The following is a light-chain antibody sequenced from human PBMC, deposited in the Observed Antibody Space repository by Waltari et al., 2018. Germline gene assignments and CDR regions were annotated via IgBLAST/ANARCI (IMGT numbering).Light chain of an antibody. CDR1: KIVTNY. CDR3: QQRRNWPLT. J-gene: IGKJ4*01. V-gene: IGKV3-11*01. CDR2: DTP. Sequence: DIVLTQSPAILSLSPGERASLSCRASKIVTNYLAWYQQKPGQAPRLLIYDTPNRATGVPARFSGSGFGTDFTLTISNLEPEDFAVYYCQQRRNWPLTFGGGTKVEIK.